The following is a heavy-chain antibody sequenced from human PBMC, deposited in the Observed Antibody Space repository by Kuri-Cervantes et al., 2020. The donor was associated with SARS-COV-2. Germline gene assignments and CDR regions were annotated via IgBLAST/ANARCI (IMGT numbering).Heavy chain of an antibody. J-gene: IGHJ3*02. V-gene: IGHV3-23*01. CDR3: ARDGRGDSASRAAFDI. CDR1: GFTFSSYA. CDR2: ISGSGGST. D-gene: IGHD2-21*01. Sequence: GESLKISCAASGFTFSSYAMSWVRQAPGKGLEWVSAISGSGGSTYYADSVKGRFTISRDNSKNTLYLQMNGLRAEDTAVYYCARDGRGDSASRAAFDIWGQGTMVTVSS.